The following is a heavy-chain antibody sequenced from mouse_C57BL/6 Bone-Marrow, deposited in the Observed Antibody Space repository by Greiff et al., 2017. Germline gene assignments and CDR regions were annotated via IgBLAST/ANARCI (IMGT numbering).Heavy chain of an antibody. CDR3: AKGVAAGGAY. CDR1: GSTFTSYW. D-gene: IGHD1-1*02. V-gene: IGHV1-9*01. CDR2: IFPGSGST. Sequence: VQLQQSGAELMRPGASVKLSCKASGSTFTSYWIDWVKQRPGQGLEWIGEIFPGSGSTNYNEKFKGKATLTADTSSSTAYMDLRSLTTEDSALYYCAKGVAAGGAYWGQGTTVTVSA. J-gene: IGHJ3*01.